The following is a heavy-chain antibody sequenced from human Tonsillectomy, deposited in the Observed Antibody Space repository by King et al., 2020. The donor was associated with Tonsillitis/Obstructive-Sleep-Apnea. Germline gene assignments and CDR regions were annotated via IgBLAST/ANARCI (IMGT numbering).Heavy chain of an antibody. CDR2: INSDGSST. J-gene: IGHJ6*03. CDR1: GFTFSSYW. V-gene: IGHV3-74*02. CDR3: ARVSPCYYYMDV. Sequence: VQLVESGGGLVQPGGSLRLSCAASGFTFSSYWMHWVRQAPGKGLVWVSRINSDGSSTSYADSVKGRFTISRDNAKNTLYLQMNSLRAEDTAVYYCARVSPCYYYMDVWGKGTTVTVSS.